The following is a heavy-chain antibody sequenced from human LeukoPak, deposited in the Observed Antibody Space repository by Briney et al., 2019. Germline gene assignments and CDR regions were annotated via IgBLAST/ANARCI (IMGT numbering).Heavy chain of an antibody. CDR2: IYYSGST. Sequence: SETLSLTCTVSGGSISSSSYYWGWIRQPPGKGLEWIGSIYYSGSTYYNPSLKSRVTISVDTSKNQFSLKLSSVTAADTAVYYCARAPTSYYYDSSGYYLGWFDPWGQGTLVTVSS. CDR1: GGSISSSSYY. D-gene: IGHD3-22*01. CDR3: ARAPTSYYYDSSGYYLGWFDP. J-gene: IGHJ5*02. V-gene: IGHV4-39*07.